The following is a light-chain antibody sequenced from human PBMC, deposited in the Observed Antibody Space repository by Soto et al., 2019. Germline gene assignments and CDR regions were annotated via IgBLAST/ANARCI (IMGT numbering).Light chain of an antibody. CDR1: QSVSSY. J-gene: IGKJ5*01. CDR3: QQRSNWPPIT. V-gene: IGKV3-11*01. CDR2: DAS. Sequence: IVLTQSPATLFFSPGERATPSCKVSQSVSSYLAWYQQKPGQAPRLLIYDASNRATGIPARFSGSGSGTDFTLTISSLEPEDFAVYYCQQRSNWPPITFGQGTRLEIK.